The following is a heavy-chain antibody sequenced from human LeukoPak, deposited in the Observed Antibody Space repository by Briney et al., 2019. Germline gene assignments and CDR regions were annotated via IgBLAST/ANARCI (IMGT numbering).Heavy chain of an antibody. Sequence: ASETLSLTCTVSGGSISSYYWSCIRQPPGKGLEWVGYIYYSGTTNYNPSLKSRVSISVDTSKNQFSLKLSSVTAADTAVYYCAREVRYSGSYPDAFDIWGQGTMVTVSS. CDR3: AREVRYSGSYPDAFDI. V-gene: IGHV4-59*01. CDR1: GGSISSYY. J-gene: IGHJ3*02. CDR2: IYYSGTT. D-gene: IGHD1-26*01.